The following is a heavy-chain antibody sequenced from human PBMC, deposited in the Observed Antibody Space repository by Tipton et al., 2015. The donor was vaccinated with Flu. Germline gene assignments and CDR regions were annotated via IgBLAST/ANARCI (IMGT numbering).Heavy chain of an antibody. CDR1: GFTFTNYW. CDR2: INGDGSRT. J-gene: IGHJ6*02. V-gene: IGHV3-74*01. D-gene: IGHD3-16*01. Sequence: GSLRLSCAASGFTFTNYWMHWVRQAPGKGLVWVSRINGDGSRTYYADSVKGRFTISRDNAKNTLYVQMNSLRAEDTALYYCARGDKIAFGAAVGLDVWGQGTTVTVSS. CDR3: ARGDKIAFGAAVGLDV.